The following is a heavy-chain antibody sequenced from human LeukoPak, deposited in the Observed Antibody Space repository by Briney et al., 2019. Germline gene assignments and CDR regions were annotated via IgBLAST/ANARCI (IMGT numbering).Heavy chain of an antibody. CDR3: ARDRGVNYDILTGPNYYYYYYMDV. V-gene: IGHV3-53*01. CDR2: IYSDNT. CDR1: GFTVSSNS. D-gene: IGHD3-9*01. J-gene: IGHJ6*03. Sequence: GGSLRLSCTVSGFTVSSNSMSWVRQAPGKGLEWVSFIYSDNTHYSDSVKGRFTISRDNSKNTLYLQMNSLRAEDTAVYYCARDRGVNYDILTGPNYYYYYYMDVWGKGTTVTVSS.